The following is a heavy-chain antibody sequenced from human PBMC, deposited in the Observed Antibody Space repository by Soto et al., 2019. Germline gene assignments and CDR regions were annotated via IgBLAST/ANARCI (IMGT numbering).Heavy chain of an antibody. J-gene: IGHJ4*02. D-gene: IGHD3-22*01. CDR1: GFTFSSYA. CDR3: SYDTYGSNTGRSCYFDS. V-gene: IGHV3-23*01. Sequence: EVQLLESGGGLVQPGRSLRLSCAASGFTFSSYAMSWVRQAPGKGLEWVSAISGSGDNTYYADSVKGRFTISRDNSKNTLYQQMNFLRAEDTALYSYSYDTYGSNTGRSCYFDSWGQGTLVTVSS. CDR2: ISGSGDNT.